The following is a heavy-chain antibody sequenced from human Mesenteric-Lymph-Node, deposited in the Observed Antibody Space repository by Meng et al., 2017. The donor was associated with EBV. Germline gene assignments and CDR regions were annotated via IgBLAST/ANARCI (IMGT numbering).Heavy chain of an antibody. Sequence: EVQLVESGEGLVQPRGSLRLSCAAFGFPFSRYWMQCVRQAPWKGLVVVSRIDGDGSSKSQAESVKGQLSISKENSKITLFLQMTSLGAVDPAVYYCVKDLAVSGTWGQGTLVTVSS. CDR1: GFPFSRYW. CDR2: IDGDGSSK. V-gene: IGHV3-74*01. CDR3: VKDLAVSGT. D-gene: IGHD6-19*01. J-gene: IGHJ5*02.